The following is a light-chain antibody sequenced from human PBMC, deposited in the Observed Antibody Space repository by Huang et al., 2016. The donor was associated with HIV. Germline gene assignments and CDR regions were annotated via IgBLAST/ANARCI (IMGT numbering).Light chain of an antibody. CDR1: QSLLQSNGHNY. CDR2: LGS. J-gene: IGKJ1*01. CDR3: MQPLQHPWT. Sequence: DIVMTQSPLSLPVTPGEPASISCRSSQSLLQSNGHNYVNWFVQKPGHSPQLLIYLGSNRASGGPYRFTGSGAGTDFPLKISRVGAEDVGVYYCMQPLQHPWTLGQGTRVEIK. V-gene: IGKV2-28*01.